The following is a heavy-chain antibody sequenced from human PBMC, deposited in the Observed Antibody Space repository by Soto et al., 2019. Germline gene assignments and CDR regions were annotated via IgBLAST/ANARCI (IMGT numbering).Heavy chain of an antibody. V-gene: IGHV4-59*01. Sequence: SETLSLTCTVSGGSISSYYWNWIRQPPGKGLEWNGYIYYSGSTNNNPSLKSRVTISVDTSKNQFSLKLRSVTAADTAVYDFARDPTQGELLYGMDVWGQGTTGTVSS. CDR3: ARDPTQGELLYGMDV. D-gene: IGHD1-7*01. CDR1: GGSISSYY. CDR2: IYYSGST. J-gene: IGHJ6*02.